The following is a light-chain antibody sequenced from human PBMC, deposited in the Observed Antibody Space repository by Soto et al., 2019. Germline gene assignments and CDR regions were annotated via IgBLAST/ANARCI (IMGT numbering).Light chain of an antibody. J-gene: IGKJ1*01. CDR3: QHYNDWPPTWT. Sequence: EIVMTQSPATLSVSPGERATLSCRASQSVSNKLAWYQQKPGQAPRVLIFGASTRATGIPARFSGSGSGTEFTLTISSLQSEDFAVYHCQHYNDWPPTWTFGQGTSVEIK. CDR1: QSVSNK. CDR2: GAS. V-gene: IGKV3-15*01.